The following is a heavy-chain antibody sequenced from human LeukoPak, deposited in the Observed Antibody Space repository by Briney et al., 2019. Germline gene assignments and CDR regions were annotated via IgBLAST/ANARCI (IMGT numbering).Heavy chain of an antibody. Sequence: ASVKVSCKASGYSFSDNYMHWVRQAPGQGLEWMGWINPNSGGTNYAQKFQGRVTMTRDTSISTAYMELSRLRSDDTAVYYCARVRPYSSSSPYYYYYMDVWGKGTTVTVSS. J-gene: IGHJ6*03. CDR3: ARVRPYSSSSPYYYYYMDV. CDR1: GYSFSDNY. CDR2: INPNSGGT. V-gene: IGHV1-2*02. D-gene: IGHD6-6*01.